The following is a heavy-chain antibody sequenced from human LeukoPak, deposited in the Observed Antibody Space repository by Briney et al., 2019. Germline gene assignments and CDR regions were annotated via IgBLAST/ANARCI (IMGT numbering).Heavy chain of an antibody. CDR2: INSDGSST. CDR1: GFTFDDYA. D-gene: IGHD5-24*01. Sequence: GGSPRLSCAASGFTFDDYAMHWVRQAPGKGLVGVSRINSDGSSTRYLDSVKGRFTVSRDNVRNTLYLQKNSLRVEDTAVYYCARDGGDGYNRDDFDYWGQGTLVTVSS. CDR3: ARDGGDGYNRDDFDY. J-gene: IGHJ4*02. V-gene: IGHV3-74*01.